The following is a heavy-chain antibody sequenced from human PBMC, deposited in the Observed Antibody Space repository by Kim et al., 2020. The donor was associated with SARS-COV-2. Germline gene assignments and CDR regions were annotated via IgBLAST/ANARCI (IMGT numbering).Heavy chain of an antibody. Sequence: NPSLKSRVTISVDTSKNQFSLKLSSVTAADTAVYYCARHWITGTTCFDPWGQGTLVTVSS. CDR3: ARHWITGTTCFDP. V-gene: IGHV4-39*01. J-gene: IGHJ5*02. D-gene: IGHD1-7*01.